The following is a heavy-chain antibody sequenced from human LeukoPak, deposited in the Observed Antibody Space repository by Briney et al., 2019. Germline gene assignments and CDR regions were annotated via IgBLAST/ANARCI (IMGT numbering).Heavy chain of an antibody. CDR1: GYTFAIYG. CDR2: ISPYDGDT. Sequence: ASVKVSCKASGYTFAIYGISWVRQAPGQGLEWMAWISPYDGDTDYAQNFEGRVTMTTETSTSTAYMELRSLRSDDTAIYYCARDYCTRGGDCYKEDLFDPWGQGTLVTVSS. V-gene: IGHV1-18*01. J-gene: IGHJ5*02. CDR3: ARDYCTRGGDCYKEDLFDP. D-gene: IGHD2-21*02.